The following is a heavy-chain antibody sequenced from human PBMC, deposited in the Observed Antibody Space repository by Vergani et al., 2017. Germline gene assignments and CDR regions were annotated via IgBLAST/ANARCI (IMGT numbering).Heavy chain of an antibody. D-gene: IGHD1-1*01. CDR2: IYPADSDT. Sequence: EVELVQSGPEMRKPGESLKISCKCSESSFGNYWIGWVRQMPGKGLDWMGIIYPADSDTSYSPSFQGQVTISADKSISTAFLQWDSLKASDTALYYCARHTTYTDSWGQGTLVTVSS. CDR1: ESSFGNYW. CDR3: ARHTTYTDS. J-gene: IGHJ4*02. V-gene: IGHV5-51*01.